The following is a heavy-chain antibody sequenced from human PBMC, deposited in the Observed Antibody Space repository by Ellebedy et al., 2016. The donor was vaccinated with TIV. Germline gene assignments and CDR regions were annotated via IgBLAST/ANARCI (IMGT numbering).Heavy chain of an antibody. CDR1: GFTVSSNY. V-gene: IGHV3-66*01. J-gene: IGHJ4*02. D-gene: IGHD1-14*01. CDR3: ARATEGLDY. Sequence: GESLKISCAASGFTVSSNYMSWVRQAPGKGLEWVSVIYSGGSTYYADSVKGRFTISRENAKNSLYLQMNSLRAGDTAVYYCARATEGLDYWGQGTLVTVSS. CDR2: IYSGGST.